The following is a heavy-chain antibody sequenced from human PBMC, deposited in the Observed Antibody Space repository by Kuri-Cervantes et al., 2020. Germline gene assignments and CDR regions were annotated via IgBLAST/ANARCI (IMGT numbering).Heavy chain of an antibody. D-gene: IGHD2-2*01. CDR3: ARADPDCSSASCYLPSGRHYYYYYMDV. J-gene: IGHJ6*03. CDR1: GDSISITTSY. CDR2: SYYNGNT. Sequence: SETLSLTFTVSGDSISITTSYWGWVRQPPGKGLEWIGISYYNGNTYYNPSLKSRVTISVDRSKNQFSLKVTSVTAADTALYYCARADPDCSSASCYLPSGRHYYYYYMDVWGKGTPVTVSS. V-gene: IGHV4-39*01.